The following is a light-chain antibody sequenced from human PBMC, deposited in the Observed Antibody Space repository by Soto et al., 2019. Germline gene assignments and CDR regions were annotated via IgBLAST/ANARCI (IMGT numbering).Light chain of an antibody. CDR1: QSVSSK. J-gene: IGKJ1*01. V-gene: IGKV3-15*01. CDR2: SAP. Sequence: EIVMTQSPATLSLSPGQRATLSCRASQSVSSKLAWYQQRPGQAPRLLIYSAPTRATGIPARFSGSGSGTEFTLTISSLQSEDFAVYYCHQYNHWLTWTFGQGTKVDIK. CDR3: HQYNHWLTWT.